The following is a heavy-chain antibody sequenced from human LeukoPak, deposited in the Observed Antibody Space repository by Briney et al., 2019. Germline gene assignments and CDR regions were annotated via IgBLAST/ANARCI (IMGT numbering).Heavy chain of an antibody. CDR1: GFTFSRYS. CDR3: ARDWGDCSGGSCYFDI. V-gene: IGHV3-21*01. D-gene: IGHD2-15*01. Sequence: GGSLRLSCAASGFTFSRYSMNWVRQAPGKGLEWVSLISSSSSYIDYAESVRGRFTISRDNAKSSVYLQMSSLRAEDTAVYYCARDWGDCSGGSCYFDIWGQGTVVTVSS. J-gene: IGHJ3*02. CDR2: ISSSSSYI.